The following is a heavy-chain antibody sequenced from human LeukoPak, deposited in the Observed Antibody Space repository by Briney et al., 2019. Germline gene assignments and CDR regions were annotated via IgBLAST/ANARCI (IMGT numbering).Heavy chain of an antibody. D-gene: IGHD3-3*01. CDR1: GGTYSSYA. CDR3: ARVDYDFWSGYGAFDI. CDR2: IIPIFGTA. J-gene: IGHJ3*02. V-gene: IGHV1-69*05. Sequence: SVKVSCKASGGTYSSYAISWVRQAPGQGLEWMGGIIPIFGTANYAQKFQGRVTITTDESTSTAYMELSSLRSEDTAVYYWARVDYDFWSGYGAFDIWGQGTMVTVSS.